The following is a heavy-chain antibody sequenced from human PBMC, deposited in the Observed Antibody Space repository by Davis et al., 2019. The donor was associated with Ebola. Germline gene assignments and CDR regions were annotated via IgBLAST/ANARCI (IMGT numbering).Heavy chain of an antibody. CDR2: INPNSGGT. CDR3: ARDGGYCSGGSCYSGIYGMDV. V-gene: IGHV1-2*04. J-gene: IGHJ6*02. D-gene: IGHD2-15*01. Sequence: ASVKVSCKASGYTFTGYYMHWVRQAPGQGLEWMGWINPNSGGTNYAQKFQGWVTMTRDTSISTAYMELSRLRSDDTAVYYCARDGGYCSGGSCYSGIYGMDVWGQGTTVTVSS. CDR1: GYTFTGYY.